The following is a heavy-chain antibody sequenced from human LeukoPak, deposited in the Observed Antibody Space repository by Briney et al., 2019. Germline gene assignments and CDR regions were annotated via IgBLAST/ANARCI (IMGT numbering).Heavy chain of an antibody. CDR1: GYTFTSYD. CDR3: ARGRDGYKIEGDY. CDR2: MNPNSGNT. Sequence: GASVKVSCKASGYTFTSYDINWVRQATGQGLEWMGWMNPNSGNTGYAQKFQGRVTMTRNTSISTAYMELSRLRSDDTAVYYCARGRDGYKIEGDYWGQGTLVTVSS. D-gene: IGHD5-24*01. J-gene: IGHJ4*02. V-gene: IGHV1-8*01.